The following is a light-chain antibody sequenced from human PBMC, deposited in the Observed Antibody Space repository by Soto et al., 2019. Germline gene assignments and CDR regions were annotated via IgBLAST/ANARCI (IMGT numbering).Light chain of an antibody. V-gene: IGKV3-15*01. CDR2: ATS. CDR3: QQYSSHST. Sequence: EIVMTQSPATLSASPGEGSTVSCKPSQSVSGNLAWYQHKPGQAPRLLIYATSTRATGIPARFSGSGSGTEFSLTISSLQPDDFATYYCQQYSSHSTFGQGTKVDIK. J-gene: IGKJ1*01. CDR1: QSVSGN.